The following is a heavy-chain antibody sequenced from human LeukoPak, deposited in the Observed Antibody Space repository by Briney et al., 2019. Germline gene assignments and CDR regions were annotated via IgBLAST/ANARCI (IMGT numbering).Heavy chain of an antibody. CDR3: ARFEGATMVRGVIDY. CDR2: INPNSGGT. D-gene: IGHD3-10*01. V-gene: IGHV1-2*02. CDR1: GYTFTNYA. J-gene: IGHJ4*02. Sequence: GASVKVSCKASGYTFTNYAMNWVRQAPGQGLEWMGWINPNSGGTNYAQKFQGRVTMTRDTSISTAYMELSRLRSDDTAVYYCARFEGATMVRGVIDYWGQGTLVTVSS.